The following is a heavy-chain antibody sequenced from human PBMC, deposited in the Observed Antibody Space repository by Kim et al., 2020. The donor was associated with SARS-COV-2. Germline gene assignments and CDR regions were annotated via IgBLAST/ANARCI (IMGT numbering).Heavy chain of an antibody. CDR3: ARHSGGVVGAHPFDY. Sequence: GESLKISCKGSGYSFTSYWIGWVRQMPGKGLEWMGIIYPGDSDTRYSPSFQGQVTISADKSISTAYLQWSSLKASDTAMYYCARHSGGVVGAHPFDYWGQGTLVTVSS. V-gene: IGHV5-51*01. J-gene: IGHJ4*02. CDR2: IYPGDSDT. CDR1: GYSFTSYW. D-gene: IGHD1-26*01.